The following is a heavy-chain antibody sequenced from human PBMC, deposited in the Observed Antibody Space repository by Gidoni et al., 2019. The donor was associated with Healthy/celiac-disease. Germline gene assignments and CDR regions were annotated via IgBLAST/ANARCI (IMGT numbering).Heavy chain of an antibody. CDR3: ARAPSGRGQVDWFDP. V-gene: IGHV4-31*03. CDR2: IYYRGST. Sequence: QVPLQESGPELVKPSQTLSLTCTVSGGSISRGGYYWSWIRQHPGKGLEWIGYIYYRGSTYYTPSLKSRVTLSVDTSKNQFSLKLSSLTAADTAVYYCARAPSGRGQVDWFDPWGQGTLVTVSS. CDR1: GGSISRGGYY. D-gene: IGHD3-10*01. J-gene: IGHJ5*02.